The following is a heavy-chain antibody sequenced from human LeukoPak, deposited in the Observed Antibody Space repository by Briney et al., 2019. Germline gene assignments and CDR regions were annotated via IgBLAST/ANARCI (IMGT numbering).Heavy chain of an antibody. V-gene: IGHV3-30*18. D-gene: IGHD1-26*01. CDR1: GFTFSTYG. J-gene: IGHJ6*02. CDR3: AKPPQGATGDFYYYYGMDV. CDR2: ISYDGSNK. Sequence: PGGSLRLSCVASGFTFSTYGMHWVRQAPGKGLEWGAVISYDGSNKYYADSVKGRFTISRDNFKNTLYLQMNSLRAEDTAVYYCAKPPQGATGDFYYYYGMDVWGQGTTVTVSS.